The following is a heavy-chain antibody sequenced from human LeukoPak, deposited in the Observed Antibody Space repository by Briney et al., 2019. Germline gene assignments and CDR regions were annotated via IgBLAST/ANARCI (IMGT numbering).Heavy chain of an antibody. CDR2: ISSSSSYI. J-gene: IGHJ4*02. D-gene: IGHD5-24*01. CDR3: ARDGYNLKYFDY. CDR1: GFTFSSYS. Sequence: GGSLRLSCAASGFTFSSYSMNWVRQAPGKGLEWVSSISSSSSYIYYADSVKGRFTISRDNAKNSLYLQMNSLRAEDTAVYYCARDGYNLKYFDYWGQGTLVTVSS. V-gene: IGHV3-21*01.